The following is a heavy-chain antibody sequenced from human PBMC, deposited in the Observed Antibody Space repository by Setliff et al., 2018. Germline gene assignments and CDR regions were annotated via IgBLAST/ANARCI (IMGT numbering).Heavy chain of an antibody. Sequence: EASVKVSCKASGYTFNSYGINWLRQAPGQGLEWLGWISPYNGNTKYAQTVQDRITMATDTSTRTSYMELSSLRSGDTAVYFCARSSDSGYYHQRDAFDIWGQGTRVTVSS. D-gene: IGHD3-22*01. V-gene: IGHV1-18*01. CDR2: ISPYNGNT. CDR1: GYTFNSYG. CDR3: ARSSDSGYYHQRDAFDI. J-gene: IGHJ3*02.